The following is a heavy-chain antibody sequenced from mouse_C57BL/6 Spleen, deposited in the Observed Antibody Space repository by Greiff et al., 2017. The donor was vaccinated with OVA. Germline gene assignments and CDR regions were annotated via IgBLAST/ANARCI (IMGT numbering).Heavy chain of an antibody. CDR2: ISGGGGNT. CDR1: GFTFSSYT. Sequence: EVKVVESGGGLVKPGGSLKLSCAASGFTFSSYTMSWVRQTPEKRLEWVATISGGGGNTYYPDSVKGRFTISRDNAKNTLYLQMSSLRSEDTALYYCASLNWDGYFDYWGQGTTLTVSS. J-gene: IGHJ2*01. CDR3: ASLNWDGYFDY. V-gene: IGHV5-9*01. D-gene: IGHD4-1*01.